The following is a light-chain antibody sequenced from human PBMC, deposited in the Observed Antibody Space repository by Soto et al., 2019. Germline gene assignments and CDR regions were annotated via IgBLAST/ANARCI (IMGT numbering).Light chain of an antibody. CDR2: GAS. Sequence: EIVMTQSPATLSVSPGERATLSCRASQSVSSNLAWYQQKPGHAPRLLIYGASTRNTAIPARFSGSGSGTDFTLTISSLQSEDCVVYYFQQYNNWPSTFGQGTKVEIK. CDR1: QSVSSN. V-gene: IGKV3-15*01. CDR3: QQYNNWPST. J-gene: IGKJ1*01.